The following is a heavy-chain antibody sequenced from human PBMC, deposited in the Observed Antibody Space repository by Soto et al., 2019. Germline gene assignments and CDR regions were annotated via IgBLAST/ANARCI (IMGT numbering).Heavy chain of an antibody. V-gene: IGHV3-30*18. J-gene: IGHJ6*02. CDR2: ISYDGSNK. CDR1: GFTFSSYG. D-gene: IGHD3-10*01. CDR3: AKWGMSVRGGMDV. Sequence: QVQLVESGGGVVQPGRSLRLYCAASGFTFSSYGMHWVRQAPGKGLEWVAVISYDGSNKYYADSVKGRFTISRDNSKNTLYLQMNSLRAEDTAVYYCAKWGMSVRGGMDVWGQGTTVTVSS.